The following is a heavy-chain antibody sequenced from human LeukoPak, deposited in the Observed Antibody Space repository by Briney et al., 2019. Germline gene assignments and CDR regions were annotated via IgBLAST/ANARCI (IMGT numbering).Heavy chain of an antibody. CDR1: GGSISSDGYS. CDR2: IYHTGNT. Sequence: SQTLSLTCAVSGGSISSDGYSWSWIRQPPGKGLEWIGYIYHTGNTYYNPALRSRVTISLDRSKDQFSLKLTSVTAADTAVYYCAREAYDVLTGLGGGMDVWGQGTTVTVSS. CDR3: AREAYDVLTGLGGGMDV. D-gene: IGHD3-9*01. V-gene: IGHV4-30-2*01. J-gene: IGHJ6*02.